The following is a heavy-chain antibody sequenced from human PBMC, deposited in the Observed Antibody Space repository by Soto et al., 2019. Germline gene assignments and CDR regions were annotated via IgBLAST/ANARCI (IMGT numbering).Heavy chain of an antibody. CDR1: GGSISSSSYY. Sequence: SETPSLTCTVSGGSISSSSYYWGWIRQPPGKGLEWIGSIYYSGSTYYNPSLKSRVTISVDTSKNQFSLKLSSVTAADTAVYYCARESIAARYYYYGMDVWGQGTTVTVSS. CDR2: IYYSGST. D-gene: IGHD6-6*01. V-gene: IGHV4-39*02. J-gene: IGHJ6*02. CDR3: ARESIAARYYYYGMDV.